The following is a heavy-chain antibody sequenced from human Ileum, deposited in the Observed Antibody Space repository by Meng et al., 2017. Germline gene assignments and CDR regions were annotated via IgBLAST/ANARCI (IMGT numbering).Heavy chain of an antibody. V-gene: IGHV3-23*01. Sequence: GESLKISCAASGFTFSSYAMNWVRQAPGKGLEWVSSISASGASEYYADSGKGRFTISRDNSKNTLYLNMNSLRAEDTALYYCAKPIWSRGEPAAESDYWGQGTLVTVSS. CDR3: AKPIWSRGEPAAESDY. J-gene: IGHJ4*02. CDR1: GFTFSSYA. D-gene: IGHD2-2*01. CDR2: ISASGASE.